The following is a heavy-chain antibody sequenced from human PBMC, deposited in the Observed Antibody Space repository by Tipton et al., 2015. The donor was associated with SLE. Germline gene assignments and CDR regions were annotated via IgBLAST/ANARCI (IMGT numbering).Heavy chain of an antibody. J-gene: IGHJ3*02. CDR2: IYYSGST. V-gene: IGHV4-31*03. CDR1: GDSITQSGNW. CDR3: ARVMGPGQAFDI. Sequence: TLSLTCIVSGDSITQSGNWWGWIRQPPGKGLEWIGYIYYSGSTYYNPSLESRVTISVDTSKNQFSLKLRSVTAADTAVYYCARVMGPGQAFDIWGQGTMVTVSS. D-gene: IGHD5-24*01.